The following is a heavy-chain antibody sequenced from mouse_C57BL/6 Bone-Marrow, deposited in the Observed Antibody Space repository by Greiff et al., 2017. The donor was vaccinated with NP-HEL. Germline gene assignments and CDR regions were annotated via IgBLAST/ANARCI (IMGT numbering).Heavy chain of an antibody. J-gene: IGHJ3*01. CDR1: GYTFTSYW. Sequence: QVQLQQPGAELVKPGASVKMSCKASGYTFTSYWITWVKQRPGQGLEWIGDIYPGSGSTNYNEKFKSKATLSLDTSSSTAYMQLSSLTSEDSAVYYCAIYDYGPFAYWGQGTLVTVSA. CDR3: AIYDYGPFAY. CDR2: IYPGSGST. D-gene: IGHD2-4*01. V-gene: IGHV1-55*01.